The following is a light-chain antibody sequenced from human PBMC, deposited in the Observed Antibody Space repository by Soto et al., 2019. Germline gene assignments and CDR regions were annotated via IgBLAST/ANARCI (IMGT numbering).Light chain of an antibody. V-gene: IGKV1-33*01. CDR2: AAS. Sequence: DIQMTQSPSSLSASVGDRVTITCRASQSISSYLNWYQQKPGKAPKLLIYAASSLQSGVPSRFRGSRSGTAFTFTISSLQPDDVATYYCQQYDNLPITFGPGTKVEIK. CDR1: QSISSY. J-gene: IGKJ3*01. CDR3: QQYDNLPIT.